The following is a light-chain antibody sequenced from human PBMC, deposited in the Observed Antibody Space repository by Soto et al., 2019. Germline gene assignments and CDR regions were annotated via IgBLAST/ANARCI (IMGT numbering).Light chain of an antibody. Sequence: QSALTQPASVSGSPGQSITISCTGTSSDVGTYNSVSWNQQYPGKAPKLMIHDVSNRPSGVSNRFSGSKSGNTASLTISGLQAEDEADYYCSSYTSSSSYVFGSGTKLTVL. CDR3: SSYTSSSSYV. V-gene: IGLV2-14*01. CDR2: DVS. J-gene: IGLJ1*01. CDR1: SSDVGTYNS.